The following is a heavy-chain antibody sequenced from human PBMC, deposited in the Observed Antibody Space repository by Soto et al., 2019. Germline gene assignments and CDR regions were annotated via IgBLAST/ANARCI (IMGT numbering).Heavy chain of an antibody. Sequence: QVTLKESGPVLVKPTETLTLTCTVSGFSLSNARMGVSWIRQPPGKALEWLAHIFSNYEKSYSTSLKSRLTISKDTSQSQVVLTMTNMDPVDTATYYCARIQEGGTYYYDSSGFDYWGQGTLVTVSS. V-gene: IGHV2-26*01. CDR1: GFSLSNARMG. D-gene: IGHD3-22*01. CDR2: IFSNYEK. J-gene: IGHJ4*02. CDR3: ARIQEGGTYYYDSSGFDY.